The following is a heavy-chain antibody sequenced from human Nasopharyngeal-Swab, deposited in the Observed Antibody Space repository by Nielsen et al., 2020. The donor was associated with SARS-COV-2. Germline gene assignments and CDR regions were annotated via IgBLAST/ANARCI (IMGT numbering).Heavy chain of an antibody. CDR3: ARGGDPREVVAATDCFDP. V-gene: IGHV1-18*01. J-gene: IGHJ5*02. D-gene: IGHD2-15*01. Sequence: WVRQAPGQGLEWLGWISSYNGYTNYAHKFQGRVTMATATSTSTAYMELRTLRSDDTAIYYCARGGDPREVVAATDCFDPWGQGTLVTVSS. CDR2: ISSYNGYT.